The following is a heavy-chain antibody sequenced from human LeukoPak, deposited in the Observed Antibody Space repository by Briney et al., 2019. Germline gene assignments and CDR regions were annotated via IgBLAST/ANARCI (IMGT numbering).Heavy chain of an antibody. CDR1: GFTFSSYG. V-gene: IGHV3-23*01. CDR3: AKDSRVGYYDSSGYYPSQH. D-gene: IGHD3-22*01. Sequence: GGTLRLSCAASGFTFSSYGMSWVRQAPGKGLEWVSAISGSGGSTYYADSVKGRFTISRDNSKNTLYLQMNSLRAEDTAVYYCAKDSRVGYYDSSGYYPSQHWGQGTLVTVSS. CDR2: ISGSGGST. J-gene: IGHJ1*01.